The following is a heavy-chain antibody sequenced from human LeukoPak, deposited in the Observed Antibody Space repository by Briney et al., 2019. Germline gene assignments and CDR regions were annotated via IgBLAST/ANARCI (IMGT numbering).Heavy chain of an antibody. J-gene: IGHJ2*01. CDR1: DGSITPFY. V-gene: IGHV4-59*01. D-gene: IGHD2-21*02. CDR2: IYYSGST. Sequence: SETLSLTCAVSDGSITPFYWSWIRQPPGKGLEWIGYIYYSGSTTYNPSLKSRVTISLDRSKNHLSLELSSVTAADTAVYFCARKAYCGGDCSPRHWYFDLWGRGTLVTVSA. CDR3: ARKAYCGGDCSPRHWYFDL.